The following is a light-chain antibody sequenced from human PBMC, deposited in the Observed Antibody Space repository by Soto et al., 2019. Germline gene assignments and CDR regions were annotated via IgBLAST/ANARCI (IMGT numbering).Light chain of an antibody. J-gene: IGKJ5*01. CDR3: MQALQTPLT. Sequence: IVLTQSPLSLPVTPGEPASISCRSSQSLLHSNGYNYVDWYLQKPGHSPQLLIDLVSKRASGVPDRFGGSGAGTDFTLKISRVEAEDVGLYYCMQALQTPLTFGQGTRLEIK. CDR1: QSLLHSNGYNY. CDR2: LVS. V-gene: IGKV2-28*01.